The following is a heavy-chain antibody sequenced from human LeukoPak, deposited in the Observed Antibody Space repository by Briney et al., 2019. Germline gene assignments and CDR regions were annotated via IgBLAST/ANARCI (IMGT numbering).Heavy chain of an antibody. J-gene: IGHJ3*02. D-gene: IGHD3-16*01. CDR2: IIPILGIA. CDR3: ARDIGGSPHAFDI. V-gene: IGHV1-69*04. CDR1: GGTFSSYA. Sequence: SVKVSCKASGGTFSSYAISWVRQAPGQGLEWMGRIIPILGIANYAQKFQGRVTITADKSTSTAYMELSSLRSEDTAVYYCARDIGGSPHAFDIWGQGTMVTVSS.